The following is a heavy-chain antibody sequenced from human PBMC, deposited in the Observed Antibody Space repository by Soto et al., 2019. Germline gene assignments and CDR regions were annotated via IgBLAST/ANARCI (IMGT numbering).Heavy chain of an antibody. V-gene: IGHV1-3*01. CDR2: INAGNGNT. Sequence: ASVKVSCKASGYTFTSYARHWVRQAPGQRLEWMGWINAGNGNTKYSQKFQGRVTITRDTSASTAYMELSSLRSEVTAVYYCARDEPEGYYFDYWGQGTLVTVSS. CDR3: ARDEPEGYYFDY. J-gene: IGHJ4*02. CDR1: GYTFTSYA.